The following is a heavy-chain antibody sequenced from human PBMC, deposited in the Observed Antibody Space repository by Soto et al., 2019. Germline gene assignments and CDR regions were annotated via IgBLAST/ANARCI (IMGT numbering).Heavy chain of an antibody. J-gene: IGHJ6*02. V-gene: IGHV3-33*08. Sequence: VQLLESGGGLSQPGGSLRLSCAGSGFTFGNSAMSWVRQAPGKGLEWVAGVWYDGSNGVSADSVKGRFTISRDNSKNTLYLQMTSLRAEDTAVYYCARDPRTARASAMDVWGQGTTVTVSS. D-gene: IGHD6-6*01. CDR2: VWYDGSNG. CDR1: GFTFGNSA. CDR3: ARDPRTARASAMDV.